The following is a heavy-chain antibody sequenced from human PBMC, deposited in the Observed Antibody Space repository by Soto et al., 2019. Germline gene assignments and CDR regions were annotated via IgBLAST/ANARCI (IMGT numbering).Heavy chain of an antibody. CDR1: GGTFSSYA. V-gene: IGHV1-69*12. CDR2: IIPIFGTA. D-gene: IGHD5-12*01. Sequence: QVQLVQSGAEVKKPGSSVKVSCKASGGTFSSYAISWVRQAPGQGLEWMGGIIPIFGTANYAQKFQGRVTPTADESTRTAYMELSRLRSEDTAVYYCARDRRYSGYDYWFDPWGQGTLVTVSS. J-gene: IGHJ5*02. CDR3: ARDRRYSGYDYWFDP.